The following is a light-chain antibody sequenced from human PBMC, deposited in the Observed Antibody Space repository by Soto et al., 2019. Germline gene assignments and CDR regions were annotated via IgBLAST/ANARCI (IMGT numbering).Light chain of an antibody. CDR1: QGISTS. CDR3: QQSYSTTWT. V-gene: IGKV1-39*01. CDR2: AAS. J-gene: IGKJ1*01. Sequence: DIQMSQSRSSLSASVGDRVTITCRASQGISTSLNWYQQKPGKAPKLLIYAASSLQSGVPSRFSGSGSETDFTLTISSLQPEDFATYSCQQSYSTTWTFGQGTKVDIK.